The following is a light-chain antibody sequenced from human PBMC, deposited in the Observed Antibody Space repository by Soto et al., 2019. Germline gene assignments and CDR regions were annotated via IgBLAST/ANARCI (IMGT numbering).Light chain of an antibody. CDR2: ASS. CDR1: QSIGSY. J-gene: IGKJ1*01. V-gene: IGKV1-39*01. CDR3: QQGYSSPWT. Sequence: DILMTQSPSSLSASVGDRVTITCRASQSIGSYLHWYQQKEGRAPALLVYASSNLQSGVPSRFSGSGSATDFTLTMKSLQPEDVATYYCQQGYSSPWTFGQGTRVDLK.